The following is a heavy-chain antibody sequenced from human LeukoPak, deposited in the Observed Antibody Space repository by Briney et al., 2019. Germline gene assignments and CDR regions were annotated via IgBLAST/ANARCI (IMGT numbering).Heavy chain of an antibody. J-gene: IGHJ4*02. Sequence: SETLSLTCTVSGGSISSYYWSWIRQPPGKGLEWIGYIYYSGSTNYNPSLKSRVTISVDTSKNQFSLKLSSVTAADTAVYYCAYSSLNVDYWGQGTLVTVSS. CDR3: AYSSLNVDY. CDR2: IYYSGST. V-gene: IGHV4-59*01. D-gene: IGHD6-13*01. CDR1: GGSISSYY.